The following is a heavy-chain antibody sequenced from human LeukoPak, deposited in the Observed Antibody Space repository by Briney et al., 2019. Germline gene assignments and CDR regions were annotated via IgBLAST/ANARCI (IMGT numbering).Heavy chain of an antibody. CDR3: AKVDPAVGATLLFDY. J-gene: IGHJ4*02. V-gene: IGHV3-23*01. Sequence: GGSLRLSCAASGFTFSSYAMSWVRQAPGKGLQWVSAISGSGGSTYYADSVKGRFTISRDNSRNTLYLQMNSLRAEDTAVYYCAKVDPAVGATLLFDYWGQGTLVTVSS. D-gene: IGHD1-26*01. CDR2: ISGSGGST. CDR1: GFTFSSYA.